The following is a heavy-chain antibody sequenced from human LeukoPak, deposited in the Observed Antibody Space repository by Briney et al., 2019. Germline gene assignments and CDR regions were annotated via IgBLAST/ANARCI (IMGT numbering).Heavy chain of an antibody. CDR2: ISYDEGDK. J-gene: IGHJ4*02. D-gene: IGHD3-16*01. V-gene: IGHV3-30*18. CDR3: VKEGVEYSYSYGDY. Sequence: PGKSLRLSCAASGFSFNNYAMYWVRQAPGKGLEWVALISYDEGDKYYAESIKGRITITRDNSENTLYLQMKNLRPDDTAFYFCVKEGVEYSYSYGDYWGQGTLVTVSS. CDR1: GFSFNNYA.